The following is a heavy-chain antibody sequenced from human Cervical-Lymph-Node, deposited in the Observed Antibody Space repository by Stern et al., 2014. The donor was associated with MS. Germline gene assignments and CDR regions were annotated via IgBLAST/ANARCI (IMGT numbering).Heavy chain of an antibody. CDR1: GYTFTSYE. V-gene: IGHV1-46*01. D-gene: IGHD2-2*02. CDR3: ARRGGVIDCLSDRCYTYNWFES. CDR2: INPNGGGT. Sequence: QVQLVQSGSEVKKPGASVKVSCRASGYTFTSYEIHWVRQAPGQGLEWMGIINPNGGGTTYAEKFQGRIAMTADTSTRTAYMELSSLRSDDTAVYFCARRGGVIDCLSDRCYTYNWFESWGQGTLVTVSS. J-gene: IGHJ5*01.